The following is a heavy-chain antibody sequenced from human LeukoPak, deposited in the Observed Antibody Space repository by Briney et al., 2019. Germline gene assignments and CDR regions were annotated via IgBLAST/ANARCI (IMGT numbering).Heavy chain of an antibody. J-gene: IGHJ4*02. V-gene: IGHV3-15*01. CDR3: TTVGTMLPGFDS. CDR1: GFTFSNGW. CDR2: TKTKTGGGTT. D-gene: IGHD3-10*01. Sequence: SGGSLRLSCVASGFTFSNGWMNWVRQAPGEGLEWVGRTKTKTGGGTTDYAAPVKGRFTISRDDSKNTMYLQMNSLKTEDTAVYYCTTVGTMLPGFDSWGQGTLVTVSS.